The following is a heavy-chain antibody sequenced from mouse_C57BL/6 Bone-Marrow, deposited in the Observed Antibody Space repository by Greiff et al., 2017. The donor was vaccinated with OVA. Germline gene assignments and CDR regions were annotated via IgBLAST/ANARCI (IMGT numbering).Heavy chain of an antibody. J-gene: IGHJ4*01. Sequence: QVQLQQPGAELVRPGTSVKLSCKASGYTFTSYWMHWVKQRPGQGLEWIGVIDPSDSYTNYNQEFKGKATLTVDTSSSTAYMQLSSLTAEDSAVYYCARGADYWGQGTSVTVSS. V-gene: IGHV1-59*01. CDR3: ARGADY. CDR2: IDPSDSYT. CDR1: GYTFTSYW.